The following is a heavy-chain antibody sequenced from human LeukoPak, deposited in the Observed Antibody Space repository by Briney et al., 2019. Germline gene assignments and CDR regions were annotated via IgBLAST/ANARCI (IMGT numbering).Heavy chain of an antibody. Sequence: PGGSLRLSCAASGFTFSSCGMHWVRQAPGKGLEWVAVIWYDGSNKYYADSVKGRFTISRDNSKNTLYLQMNSLRAEDTAVYYCARGVVDYGFDYWGQGTLVTVSS. CDR3: ARGVVDYGFDY. CDR1: GFTFSSCG. J-gene: IGHJ4*02. CDR2: IWYDGSNK. D-gene: IGHD4-17*01. V-gene: IGHV3-33*01.